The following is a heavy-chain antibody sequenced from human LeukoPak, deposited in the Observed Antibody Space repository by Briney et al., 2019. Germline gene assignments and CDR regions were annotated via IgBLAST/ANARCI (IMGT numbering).Heavy chain of an antibody. Sequence: PGGSLRLSCAASGLTFDDHGLHWVRQAPGKGLEWVALISYDGSNKYYTDSVKGRFTISRDNSKNTLSLQMNSLRTEDTAVYYCARHVVALGFDYWGQGTLVTVSS. CDR2: ISYDGSNK. CDR1: GLTFDDHG. V-gene: IGHV3-30*04. D-gene: IGHD3-22*01. J-gene: IGHJ4*02. CDR3: ARHVVALGFDY.